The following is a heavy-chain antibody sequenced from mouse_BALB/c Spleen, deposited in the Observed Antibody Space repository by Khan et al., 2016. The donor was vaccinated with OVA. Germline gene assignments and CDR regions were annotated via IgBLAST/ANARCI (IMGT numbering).Heavy chain of an antibody. CDR2: ISPGSGDT. V-gene: IGHV1-77*01. CDR3: ARRNYFGYTFAY. D-gene: IGHD1-2*01. Sequence: QVQLQQSGAELARPGASVKLSCKASGYTFTDYYLNWVKQRTGQGLEWIGEISPGSGDTYYNERFKGKATLTADKSSSTAYMQLSSLPSEASAVYFCARRNYFGYTFAYWGQGTLVTVSA. J-gene: IGHJ3*01. CDR1: GYTFTDYY.